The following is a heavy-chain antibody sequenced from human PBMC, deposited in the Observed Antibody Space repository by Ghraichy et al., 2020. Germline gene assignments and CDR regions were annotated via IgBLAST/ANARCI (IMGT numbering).Heavy chain of an antibody. CDR3: AKVDSSNWSVFDY. V-gene: IGHV3-30*02. D-gene: IGHD6-13*01. Sequence: GGSLRLSCAASGFTFSSYAMHWVRQAPGKGLEWVAFIRYDGSNKYYADSVKGRFTISRDNSRHTLYLQMNSLRAEDTAVYYCAKVDSSNWSVFDYWGQGTLVTVSS. CDR2: IRYDGSNK. CDR1: GFTFSSYA. J-gene: IGHJ4*02.